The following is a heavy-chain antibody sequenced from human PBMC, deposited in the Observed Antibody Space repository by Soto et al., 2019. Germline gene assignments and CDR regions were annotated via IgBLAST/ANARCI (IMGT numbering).Heavy chain of an antibody. CDR1: GFTFSDYY. CDR2: ISSSSSYT. Sequence: NPGGSLRLSCAASGFTFSDYYMSWIRQAPGKGLEWVSYISSSSSYTNYADSVKGRFTISRDNAKNSLYLQMNSLRAEDTAVYYCATGQYYYDSSGYYYSWGQGTLVTVSS. CDR3: ATGQYYYDSSGYYYS. J-gene: IGHJ4*02. V-gene: IGHV3-11*03. D-gene: IGHD3-22*01.